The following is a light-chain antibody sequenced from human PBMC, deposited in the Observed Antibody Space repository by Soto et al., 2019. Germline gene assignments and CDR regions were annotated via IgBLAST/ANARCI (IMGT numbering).Light chain of an antibody. CDR2: GAS. CDR1: QSVSSN. Sequence: EIVMTQSPATLSVSPGVRATLSCRASQSVSSNLAWYQQKPGQAPRLLIYGASTRATGIPARFSGSGSGTEFTLTISSLQSEDFAVYYCQQYNNWPPLFGPGTKVDIK. CDR3: QQYNNWPPL. J-gene: IGKJ3*01. V-gene: IGKV3-15*01.